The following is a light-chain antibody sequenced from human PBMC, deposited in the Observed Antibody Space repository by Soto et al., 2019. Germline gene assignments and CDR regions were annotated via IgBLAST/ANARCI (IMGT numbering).Light chain of an antibody. Sequence: QSVLTQPASVSGSPGQSITISCTGTSSDVGSYNLVSWYQQHPGKAPKLMIYEVSKRPSGVSNRFSDSKSGNTASLTISGLQAEDEADYYCCSYAGSSTSVVFGGGTKLTVL. CDR3: CSYAGSSTSVV. CDR1: SSDVGSYNL. J-gene: IGLJ2*01. V-gene: IGLV2-23*02. CDR2: EVS.